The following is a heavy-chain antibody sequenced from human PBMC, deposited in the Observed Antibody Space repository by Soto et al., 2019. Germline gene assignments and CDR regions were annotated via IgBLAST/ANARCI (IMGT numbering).Heavy chain of an antibody. CDR1: GYTFTSYA. J-gene: IGHJ4*02. V-gene: IGHV1-3*01. D-gene: IGHD1-26*01. Sequence: QVQLVQSGAEVKKPGASVRISCRTSGYTFTSYAITWLRHAPGQRLEWMGWINGGNGDTKYSQKFQDRPSITRDTSATTVSLGLSSLTSEDTAIYYCARGPLSLYSADFRWGQGTLVTVSS. CDR2: INGGNGDT. CDR3: ARGPLSLYSADFR.